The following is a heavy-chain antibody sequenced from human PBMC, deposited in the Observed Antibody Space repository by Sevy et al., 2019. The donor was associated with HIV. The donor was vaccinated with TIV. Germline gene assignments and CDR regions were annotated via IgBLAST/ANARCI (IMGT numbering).Heavy chain of an antibody. CDR2: IFYSGNT. CDR1: GDSISSYY. D-gene: IGHD6-13*01. CDR3: VRLHRSGIAAAGYTFDS. Sequence: SETLSLTCTVSGDSISSYYWSWIRQPPGKGLEWIGYIFYSGNTKNNPSLKSRFTISVDTSKNQFSLNLSSVTAADTAVYYCVRLHRSGIAAAGYTFDSWGQGTLVTVSS. V-gene: IGHV4-59*08. J-gene: IGHJ4*02.